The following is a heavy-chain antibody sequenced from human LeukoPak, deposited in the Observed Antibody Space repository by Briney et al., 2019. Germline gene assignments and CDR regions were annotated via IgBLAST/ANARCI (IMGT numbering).Heavy chain of an antibody. CDR2: INAGNGNT. Sequence: ASVKVSCKASGYTFTSYAMNWVRQAPGQRLEWMGWINAGNGNTKYSQKFQGRVTITKDTSASTAYMELSSLRSEDTAVYYCARDRGGGYNAYYFDYWGQGTLVTVSS. J-gene: IGHJ4*02. CDR3: ARDRGGGYNAYYFDY. D-gene: IGHD5-24*01. V-gene: IGHV1-3*01. CDR1: GYTFTSYA.